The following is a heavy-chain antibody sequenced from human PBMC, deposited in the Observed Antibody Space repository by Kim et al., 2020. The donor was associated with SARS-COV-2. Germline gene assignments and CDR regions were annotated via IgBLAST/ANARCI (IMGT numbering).Heavy chain of an antibody. CDR2: IYYSGST. V-gene: IGHV4-39*01. Sequence: SETLSLTCTVSGGSISSSSYYWGWIRQPPGKGLEWIGSIYYSGSTYYNPSLKSRVTISVDTSKNQFSLKLSSVTAADTAVYYCARRYRWLVYYYYGMDVWGQGTTVTVSS. CDR1: GGSISSSSYY. CDR3: ARRYRWLVYYYYGMDV. J-gene: IGHJ6*02. D-gene: IGHD6-19*01.